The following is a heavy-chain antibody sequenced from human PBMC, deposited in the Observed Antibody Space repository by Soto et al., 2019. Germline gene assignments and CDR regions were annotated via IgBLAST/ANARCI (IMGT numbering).Heavy chain of an antibody. V-gene: IGHV4-59*02. CDR2: IYYTGFS. CDR3: ARDRGYSYGFFDY. Sequence: SETLSLTCSFSGDSVTSHYLTWLRQSPEKGLEWIGYIYYTGFSNYNPSLKSRVTISVDRSKNQFTLQLSSVTVADTAVYYCARDRGYSYGFFDYWGQGTLVTVSS. D-gene: IGHD5-18*01. J-gene: IGHJ4*02. CDR1: GDSVTSHY.